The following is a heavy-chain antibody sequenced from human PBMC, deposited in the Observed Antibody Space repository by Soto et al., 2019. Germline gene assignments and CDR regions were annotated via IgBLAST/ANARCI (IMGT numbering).Heavy chain of an antibody. CDR1: GGSISSGDYY. CDR2: IYYSGST. Sequence: SETLSLTCTVSGGSISSGDYYWSWIRQPPGKGLEWIGYIYYSGSTYYNPSLKSRVTISVDTSKNQFSLKLSSVTAADTAVYYCARLLPAAMTNDWFDPWGQGTLVTVSS. CDR3: ARLLPAAMTNDWFDP. J-gene: IGHJ5*02. D-gene: IGHD2-2*01. V-gene: IGHV4-30-4*01.